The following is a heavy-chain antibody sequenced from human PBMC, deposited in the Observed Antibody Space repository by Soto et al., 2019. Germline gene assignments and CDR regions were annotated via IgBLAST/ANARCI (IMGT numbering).Heavy chain of an antibody. V-gene: IGHV3-15*01. D-gene: IGHD3-3*01. CDR3: SSGTGRSDFDY. J-gene: IGHJ4*02. CDR1: GLTFNNAW. Sequence: EVQLVESGGGLVKPGGSLRLSWAASGLTFNNAWMSWVGQAPGKGLGWVGRIKSKTDGGTRDFAAPVKGRFTISRDDSKNTVYLQMNSLKTEDSAVYYCSSGTGRSDFDYWGLGTLVTVSS. CDR2: IKSKTDGGTR.